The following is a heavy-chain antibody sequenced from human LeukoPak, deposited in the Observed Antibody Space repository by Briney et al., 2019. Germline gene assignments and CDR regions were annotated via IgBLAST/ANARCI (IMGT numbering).Heavy chain of an antibody. D-gene: IGHD3-10*01. CDR2: IIPIFGTA. V-gene: IGHV1-69*01. J-gene: IGHJ6*02. CDR1: GGTFSSYA. Sequence: GASVKVSCKASGGTFSSYAISWVRQAPGQGLEWMGGIIPIFGTANYAQKFQGRVTITADESTSTAYMELSSLRSEDTAVYYCARVGFDGSGSYYPYYYYGMDVWGQGTTVTVSS. CDR3: ARVGFDGSGSYYPYYYYGMDV.